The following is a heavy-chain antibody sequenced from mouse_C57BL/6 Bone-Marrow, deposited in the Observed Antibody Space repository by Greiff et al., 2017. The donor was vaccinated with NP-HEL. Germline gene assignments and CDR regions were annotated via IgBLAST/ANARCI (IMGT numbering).Heavy chain of an antibody. CDR2: IHPNSGST. V-gene: IGHV1-64*01. CDR1: GYTFTSYW. J-gene: IGHJ4*01. CDR3: ARRDSKDAMDN. D-gene: IGHD2-5*01. Sequence: QVQLQQPGAELVKPGASVKLSCKASGYTFTSYWMHWVKQRPGQGLEWIGMIHPNSGSTNYNEKFKSKATLTVDKSSSTAYMQLSSLTSEDSAVYYCARRDSKDAMDNWGQGTSVTVSS.